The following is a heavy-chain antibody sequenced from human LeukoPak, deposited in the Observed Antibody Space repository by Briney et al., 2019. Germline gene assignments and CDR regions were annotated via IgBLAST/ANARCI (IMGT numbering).Heavy chain of an antibody. CDR2: IYHSGST. CDR3: ARGPAVVGYWYYYMDV. V-gene: IGHV4-30-2*01. D-gene: IGHD2-8*02. CDR1: GGSISSGGYY. Sequence: EPSQTLSLTCTVSGGSISSGGYYWSWIRQPPGKGLEWIGYIYHSGSTYYNPSLKSRVTISVDRSKNQFSLKLSSVTAADTAVYYCARGPAVVGYWYYYMDVWGKGTTVTVSS. J-gene: IGHJ6*03.